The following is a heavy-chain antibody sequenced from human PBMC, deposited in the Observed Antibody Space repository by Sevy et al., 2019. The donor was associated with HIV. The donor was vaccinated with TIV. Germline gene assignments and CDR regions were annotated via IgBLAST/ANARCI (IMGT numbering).Heavy chain of an antibody. V-gene: IGHV3-23*01. CDR1: GFTFSSYA. J-gene: IGHJ6*02. D-gene: IGHD6-19*01. Sequence: GGSLRLSCAASGFTFSSYAMSWVRQAPGKGLEWVSAISGSGGSTYYADSVKGRFTISRDNSKNTLYLQMNSLRAEDTAVYYCAKRSMESAPGIAVAGGMDVWGQGTTVTVSS. CDR3: AKRSMESAPGIAVAGGMDV. CDR2: ISGSGGST.